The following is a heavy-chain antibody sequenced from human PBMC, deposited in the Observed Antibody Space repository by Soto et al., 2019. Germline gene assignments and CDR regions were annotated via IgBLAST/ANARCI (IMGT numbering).Heavy chain of an antibody. CDR3: ARNYGPGYTFDY. D-gene: IGHD3-10*01. CDR1: GGSVSSGNYY. Sequence: PSETLSLTCTVSGGSVSSGNYYWSWIRRPPGKGLEWIGYFYYGGSTNYNPSLKSRVTISVDTSKNQFSLKLSSVTAADTAVYYCARNYGPGYTFDYWGQGTLVTVSS. V-gene: IGHV4-61*01. CDR2: FYYGGST. J-gene: IGHJ4*02.